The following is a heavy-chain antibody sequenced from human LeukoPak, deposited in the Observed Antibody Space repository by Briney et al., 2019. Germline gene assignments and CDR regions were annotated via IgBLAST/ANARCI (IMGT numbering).Heavy chain of an antibody. Sequence: SETLSLTCTVSGGSISSYYWSWIRQPAGKGLGWIGRIYTSGSTNYNPSLKSRVTMSVDTSKNQFSLKLSSVTAADTAVYYCARGSLPAAMGYYYMDVWGKGTTVTVSS. CDR2: IYTSGST. CDR3: ARGSLPAAMGYYYMDV. D-gene: IGHD2-2*01. CDR1: GGSISSYY. V-gene: IGHV4-4*07. J-gene: IGHJ6*03.